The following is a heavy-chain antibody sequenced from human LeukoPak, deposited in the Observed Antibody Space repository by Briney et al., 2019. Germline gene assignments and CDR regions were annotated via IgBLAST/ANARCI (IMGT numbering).Heavy chain of an antibody. Sequence: GESLKISCKGSGYSFTSYWIGWVRQMPGKGLEWMGIIYPGDSDTRYRPSFQGQVTISADKSINTAYLQWSSLKASDTAMYYCARHLYGSGPGGDDYYGMDVWGQGTTVTVSS. CDR2: IYPGDSDT. CDR3: ARHLYGSGPGGDDYYGMDV. CDR1: GYSFTSYW. V-gene: IGHV5-51*01. D-gene: IGHD3-10*01. J-gene: IGHJ6*02.